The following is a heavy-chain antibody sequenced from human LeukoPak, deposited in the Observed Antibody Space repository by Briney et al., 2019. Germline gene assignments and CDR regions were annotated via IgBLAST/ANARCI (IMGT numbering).Heavy chain of an antibody. Sequence: SQTLSLTCAVSGGSISSGGYSWSWIRQPPGKGLEWIGYIYHSGSNYYNPSLRSRVTISVDRSKNQFSLKLSSVTAADTAVYYCARGTFGEHYYYGMDVWGKGPAVTVSS. CDR2: IYHSGSN. V-gene: IGHV4-30-2*01. J-gene: IGHJ6*04. D-gene: IGHD3-10*01. CDR1: GGSISSGGYS. CDR3: ARGTFGEHYYYGMDV.